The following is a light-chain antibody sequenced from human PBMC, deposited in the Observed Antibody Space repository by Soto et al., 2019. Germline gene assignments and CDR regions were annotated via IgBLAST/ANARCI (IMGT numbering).Light chain of an antibody. CDR2: TNN. V-gene: IGLV1-44*01. Sequence: QSVLTQPPSASGTPGQRVTISCSGSSSNIGSNSVNWFQQLPGAAPKLLIYTNNQRPSGVPDRFSGSKSGTSASLAISGLQSEDEADYSCAAWDDSLSGWVFGGGTHLTVL. CDR1: SSNIGSNS. J-gene: IGLJ3*02. CDR3: AAWDDSLSGWV.